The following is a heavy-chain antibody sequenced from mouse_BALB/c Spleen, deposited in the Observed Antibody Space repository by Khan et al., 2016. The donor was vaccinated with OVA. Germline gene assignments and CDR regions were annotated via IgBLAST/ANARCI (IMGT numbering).Heavy chain of an antibody. CDR1: GYTFTDYS. CDR2: ISTYYGDA. V-gene: IGHV1S137*01. CDR3: ARRSDFDY. J-gene: IGHJ3*01. Sequence: QVQLQQSGAELVRPGVSVKISCKGSGYTFTDYSMHWVKQSHAKSLEWIGVISTYYGDASYNQKFKGKATMTVDKSSSTAYMELASLTSEDSAIYYCARRSDFDYWGQGTLVTVSA.